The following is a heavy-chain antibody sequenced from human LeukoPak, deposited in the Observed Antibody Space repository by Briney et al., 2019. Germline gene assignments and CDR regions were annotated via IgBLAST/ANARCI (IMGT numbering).Heavy chain of an antibody. CDR1: GYTFTSYG. CDR2: ISAYNGNT. CDR3: AGGSPLYYYYYYMDV. V-gene: IGHV1-18*01. J-gene: IGHJ6*03. Sequence: ASVKVSCKAFGYTFTSYGISWVRQAPGQGLEWMGWISAYNGNTNYAQKFQGRVTMTRDTSISTAYMELSRLRSDDTAVYYCAGGSPLYYYYYYMDVWGKGTTVTVSS. D-gene: IGHD2-15*01.